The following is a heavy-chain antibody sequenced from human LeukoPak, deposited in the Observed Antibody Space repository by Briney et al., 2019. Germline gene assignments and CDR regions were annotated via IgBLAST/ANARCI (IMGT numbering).Heavy chain of an antibody. CDR3: ARGGSTVLTLGPFDF. CDR2: IYYSGST. V-gene: IGHV4-59*08. CDR1: GGSISSYY. J-gene: IGHJ3*01. Sequence: SETLSLTCTVSGGSISSYYWSWVRQPPGKGLEWIGYIYYSGSTNYNPSLKSRVTISVDTSKNQFSLKLSSVTAADTAVYYCARGGSTVLTLGPFDFWGQGTMVTVSS. D-gene: IGHD4-23*01.